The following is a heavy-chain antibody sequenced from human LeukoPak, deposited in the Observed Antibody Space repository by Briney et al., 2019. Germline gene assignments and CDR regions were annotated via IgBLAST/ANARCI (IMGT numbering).Heavy chain of an antibody. J-gene: IGHJ4*02. V-gene: IGHV4-34*01. Sequence: PSETLSLTCAVYGGSFSGYYWSWIRQPPGKRLEWIGEINHSGSTNYNPSLKSRVTISVDTSKNQFSLKLSSVTAADTAVYYCARGVHDGYNKPYFDYWGQGTLVTVSS. CDR2: INHSGST. CDR3: ARGVHDGYNKPYFDY. CDR1: GGSFSGYY. D-gene: IGHD5-24*01.